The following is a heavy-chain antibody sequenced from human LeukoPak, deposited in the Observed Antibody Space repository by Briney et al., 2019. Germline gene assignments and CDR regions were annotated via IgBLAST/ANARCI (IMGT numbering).Heavy chain of an antibody. CDR2: IYYSGST. V-gene: IGHV4-59*01. CDR1: GGSISSYY. J-gene: IGHJ3*02. D-gene: IGHD1-26*01. Sequence: SETLSLTCTVSGGSISSYYWSWIRQPPGEGLEWIGYIYYSGSTNYNPSLKSRVTISVDTSKNQFSLKLSSVTAADTAVYYCARVVGATLVAFDIWGQGTMVTVSS. CDR3: ARVVGATLVAFDI.